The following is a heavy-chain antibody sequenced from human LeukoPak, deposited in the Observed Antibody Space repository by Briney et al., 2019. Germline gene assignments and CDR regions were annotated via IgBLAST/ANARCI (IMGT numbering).Heavy chain of an antibody. Sequence: SETLSLTCTVSGGSISTYYWSWIRQPPGKGLEWIGYIFYSGSTNYNPSLKSRVSISVDTSKNQFSLKLSSVTAADTAVYYCARESGSYLDFDYWGQGTLVTVSS. CDR3: ARESGSYLDFDY. CDR1: GGSISTYY. V-gene: IGHV4-59*12. J-gene: IGHJ4*02. CDR2: IFYSGST. D-gene: IGHD1-26*01.